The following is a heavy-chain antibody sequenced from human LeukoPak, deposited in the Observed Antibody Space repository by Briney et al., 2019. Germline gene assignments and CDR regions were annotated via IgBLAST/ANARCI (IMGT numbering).Heavy chain of an antibody. Sequence: PSETLSLTCTVSGGSISSSTYYWGWIRQTPGKGLEWIGSIYHSGNTYYNPSLKSRVTISVDASKNQVSLKLSSVTAADTAVYYCARETTTVGLHWFDPWGQGTLGTVSS. J-gene: IGHJ5*02. CDR2: IYHSGNT. V-gene: IGHV4-39*07. CDR1: GGSISSSTYY. D-gene: IGHD1-26*01. CDR3: ARETTTVGLHWFDP.